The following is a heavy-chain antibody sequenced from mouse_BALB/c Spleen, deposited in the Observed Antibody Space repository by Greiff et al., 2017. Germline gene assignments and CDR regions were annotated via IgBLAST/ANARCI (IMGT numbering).Heavy chain of an antibody. CDR1: GFTFSSYT. CDR3: ARHDRGVRPFYYAMDY. Sequence: EVKLMESGGGLVQPGGSLKLSCAASGFTFSSYTMSWVRQTPEKRLEWVAYISNGGGSTYYPDTVKGRFTISRDNAKNTLYLQMSSLKSEDTAMYYCARHDRGVRPFYYAMDYWGQGTSVTVSS. CDR2: ISNGGGST. D-gene: IGHD3-1*01. J-gene: IGHJ4*01. V-gene: IGHV5-12-2*01.